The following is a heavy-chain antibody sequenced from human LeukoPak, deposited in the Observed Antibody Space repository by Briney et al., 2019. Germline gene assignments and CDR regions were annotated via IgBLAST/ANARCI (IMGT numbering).Heavy chain of an antibody. Sequence: GGSLRLSCAASGFTFSSYAMPWVRQAPGKGLEWVAVISYDGSNKYYADSVKGRFTISRDNSKNTLYLQMNSLRAEDTAVYYCARDKGYDILTGYYGRSYYFDYWGQGTLATVSS. CDR3: ARDKGYDILTGYYGRSYYFDY. J-gene: IGHJ4*02. D-gene: IGHD3-9*01. CDR1: GFTFSSYA. CDR2: ISYDGSNK. V-gene: IGHV3-30-3*01.